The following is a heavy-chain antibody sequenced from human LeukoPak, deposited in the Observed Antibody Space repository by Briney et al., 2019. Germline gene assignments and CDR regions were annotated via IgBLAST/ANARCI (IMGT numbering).Heavy chain of an antibody. Sequence: GGSLRLSCAASGFTLSSYAMSWVRQAPGKGLEWVSAISGSGGSTYYADSVKGRFTISRDNSKNTLYLQMNSLRAEDTAVYYCAKARRYNWNPDVFDIWGQGTMVTVSS. CDR1: GFTLSSYA. CDR3: AKARRYNWNPDVFDI. V-gene: IGHV3-23*01. J-gene: IGHJ3*02. CDR2: ISGSGGST. D-gene: IGHD1-20*01.